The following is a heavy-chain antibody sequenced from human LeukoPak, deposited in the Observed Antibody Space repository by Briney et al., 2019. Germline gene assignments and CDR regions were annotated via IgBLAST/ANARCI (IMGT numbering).Heavy chain of an antibody. V-gene: IGHV4-39*01. CDR2: IYDSGST. Sequence: SETLSLTCTVYGGSIRSSYYYWGWIRQPPGKGLEWIGSIYDSGSTYYNPSLKSRVTISVDTSKNQFSLKLNSVTAADTAVYYCARSYREQQLPVYWGQGTLVTVSS. CDR1: GGSIRSSYYY. CDR3: ARSYREQQLPVY. D-gene: IGHD6-13*01. J-gene: IGHJ4*02.